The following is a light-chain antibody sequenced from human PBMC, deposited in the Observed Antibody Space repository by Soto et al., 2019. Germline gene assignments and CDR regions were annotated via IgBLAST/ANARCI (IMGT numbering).Light chain of an antibody. Sequence: EIVMTQSPATLSVSPGERATLSCRASQSVSSNLAWYQQKPGQAPRLLIYGASTRATGIPARFSGSWSGTEVTLTVSSLQSEDFALYYCQQYNKWPPYTFGQGTKLEIK. CDR2: GAS. J-gene: IGKJ2*01. CDR3: QQYNKWPPYT. V-gene: IGKV3-15*01. CDR1: QSVSSN.